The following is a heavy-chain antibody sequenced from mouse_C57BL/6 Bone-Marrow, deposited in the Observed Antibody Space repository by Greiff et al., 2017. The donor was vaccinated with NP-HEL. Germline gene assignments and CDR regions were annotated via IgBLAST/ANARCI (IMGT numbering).Heavy chain of an antibody. CDR1: GFTFSSYA. J-gene: IGHJ2*01. V-gene: IGHV5-4*01. D-gene: IGHD2-5*01. CDR3: ARDRDYSNPLFY. CDR2: ISDGGSYT. Sequence: EVKLMESGGGLVKPGGSLKLSCAASGFTFSSYAMSWVRQTPEKRLEWVATISDGGSYTYYPDNVKGRFTISRDNAKNNLYLQMSHLKSEDTAMYYCARDRDYSNPLFYWGQGTTLTVSS.